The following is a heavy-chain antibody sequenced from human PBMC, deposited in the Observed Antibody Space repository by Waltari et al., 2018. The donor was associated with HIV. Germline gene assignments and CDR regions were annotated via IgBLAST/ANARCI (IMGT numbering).Heavy chain of an antibody. D-gene: IGHD6-19*01. CDR3: AKDRGPFIAVAGT. J-gene: IGHJ5*02. CDR2: ISWNSGSI. Sequence: EVQLVESGGGLVQPGRSLRFSCAASGFTFVDYPMHWVRQPPGKGLEWVSGISWNSGSIDYADSVKGRFTISRDNTKNSLYLQMNSVRAEDTALYYCAKDRGPFIAVAGTWGQGTLVTVSS. V-gene: IGHV3-9*01. CDR1: GFTFVDYP.